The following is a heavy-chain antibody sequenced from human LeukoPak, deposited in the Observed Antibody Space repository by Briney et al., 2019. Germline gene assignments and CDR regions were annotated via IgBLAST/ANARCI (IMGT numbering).Heavy chain of an antibody. CDR3: ARETWAAGTRWFDP. D-gene: IGHD6-19*01. Sequence: SETLSLTCTVSGGSISSSRDYWSWIRQPAGKGLEWIGRISTSETTNCNPSLKSRVTISVDTSKNQFSLKLSSVTATDTAVYYCARETWAAGTRWFDPWGQGTLVTVSS. V-gene: IGHV4-61*02. CDR1: GGSISSSRDY. CDR2: ISTSETT. J-gene: IGHJ5*02.